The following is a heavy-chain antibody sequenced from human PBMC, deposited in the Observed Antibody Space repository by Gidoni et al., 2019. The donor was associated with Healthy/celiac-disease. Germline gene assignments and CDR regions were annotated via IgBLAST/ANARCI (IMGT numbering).Heavy chain of an antibody. CDR3: ARGDYSNSYYYYYMDV. CDR2: INPNSGGT. J-gene: IGHJ6*03. Sequence: QVQLVQAGAEVKKPWASVKVSCKASGYTFTGYYMHWVRQAPGQGLEWMGWINPNSGGTNYAQKFQGRVTMTRDTSISTAYMELSRLRSDDTAVYYCARGDYSNSYYYYYMDVWGKGTTVTVSS. V-gene: IGHV1-2*02. CDR1: GYTFTGYY. D-gene: IGHD4-4*01.